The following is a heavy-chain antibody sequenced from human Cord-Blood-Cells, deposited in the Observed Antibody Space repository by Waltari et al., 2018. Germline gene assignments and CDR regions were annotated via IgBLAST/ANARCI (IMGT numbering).Heavy chain of an antibody. CDR1: GGAFSGYY. CDR2: INHSGST. J-gene: IGHJ5*02. V-gene: IGHV4-34*01. CDR3: ARGNCSGGSCSNWFDP. D-gene: IGHD2-15*01. Sequence: QVQLQQWGAGLLKPSEPLSLTCAVYGGAFSGYYWSWIRQPPGKGLEWIGEINHSGSTNYNPSLKSRVTISVDTSKNQFSLKLSSVTAADTAVYYCARGNCSGGSCSNWFDPWGQGTLVTVSS.